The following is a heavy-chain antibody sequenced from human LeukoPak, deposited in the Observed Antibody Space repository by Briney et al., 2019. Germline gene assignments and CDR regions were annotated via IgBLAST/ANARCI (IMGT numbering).Heavy chain of an antibody. J-gene: IGHJ4*02. CDR2: ISSSSSYI. D-gene: IGHD6-19*01. CDR1: GFTFSSYS. Sequence: KPGGSLRLSCAASGFTFSSYSMNWVRQAPGKGLEWVSSISSSSSYIYYADSVKGRFTISRDNSKNTLYLQMNSLRAEDTAVYYCARDSRSCGWFYYFDYWGQGTLVTVSS. V-gene: IGHV3-21*04. CDR3: ARDSRSCGWFYYFDY.